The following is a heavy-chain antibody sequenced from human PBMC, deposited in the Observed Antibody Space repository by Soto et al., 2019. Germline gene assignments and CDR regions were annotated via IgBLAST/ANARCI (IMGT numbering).Heavy chain of an antibody. CDR1: GFTFSSYA. V-gene: IGHV3-23*01. J-gene: IGHJ4*02. CDR2: ISGSGGST. CDR3: AKNDVPIYGDYVKATGYFDY. Sequence: GGSLRLSCAASGFTFSSYAMSWVRQAPGKGLEWVSAISGSGGSTYYADSVKGRFTISRDNSKNTLYLQMNSLRAEDTAVYYCAKNDVPIYGDYVKATGYFDYWGQGTLVTVSS. D-gene: IGHD4-17*01.